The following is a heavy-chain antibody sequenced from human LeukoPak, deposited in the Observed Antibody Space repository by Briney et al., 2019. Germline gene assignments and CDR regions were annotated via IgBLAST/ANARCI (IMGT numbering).Heavy chain of an antibody. CDR1: GGSISSYY. CDR2: IYYSGST. D-gene: IGHD3-9*01. CDR3: ARAPSNYDILTGYYPRYFDY. V-gene: IGHV4-59*08. Sequence: SETLSLTCTVSGGSISSYYWSWIRQPPGKGLEWIGYIYYSGSTNYNPSLKTRVTISVDTYKNQFSLKLRSVTAADTAVYYCARAPSNYDILTGYYPRYFDYWGQGTLVTVSS. J-gene: IGHJ4*02.